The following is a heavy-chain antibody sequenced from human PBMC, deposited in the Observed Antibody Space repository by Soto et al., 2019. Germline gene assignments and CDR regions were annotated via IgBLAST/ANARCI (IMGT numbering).Heavy chain of an antibody. CDR1: GYSVSSSDYY. V-gene: IGHV4-39*01. Sequence: SETLSLTCSVSGYSVSSSDYYWAWIRQPPGKGLEWIGSMLYSGLTYYNPSLKSRVTLSVDTSKNQFSVRLNSVTAPDTAVYYCAPLTVSLSGPYGIHVWGQGTTVTVSS. J-gene: IGHJ6*02. CDR3: APLTVSLSGPYGIHV. D-gene: IGHD2-15*01. CDR2: MLYSGLT.